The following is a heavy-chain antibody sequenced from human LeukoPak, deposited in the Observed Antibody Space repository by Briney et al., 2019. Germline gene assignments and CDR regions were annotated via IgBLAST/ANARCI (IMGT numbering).Heavy chain of an antibody. V-gene: IGHV3-30*18. CDR1: GFTFSSYG. Sequence: GRSLRLSCAASGFTFSSYGMHWVRQAPGKGRDWEAVISYDGSNKYYADSVKGRFTISRDNSKNTLYLQMNSLRAEDTAVYYCAKDLLYGDYPSSGMDVWGQGTTVTVSS. D-gene: IGHD4-17*01. CDR3: AKDLLYGDYPSSGMDV. J-gene: IGHJ6*02. CDR2: ISYDGSNK.